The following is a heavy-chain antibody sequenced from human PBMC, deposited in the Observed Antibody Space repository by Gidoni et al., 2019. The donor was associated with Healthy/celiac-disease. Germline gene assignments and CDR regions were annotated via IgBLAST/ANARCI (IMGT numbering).Heavy chain of an antibody. J-gene: IGHJ4*02. V-gene: IGHV3-23*01. CDR1: GFTFSSYA. D-gene: IGHD3-22*01. Sequence: EVQLLESGGGLVQPGGSLRLSCAASGFTFSSYAMSWVRQAPGKGLGWVSAISGSGGSTYYADSVKGRFTISRDNSKNTLYLQMNSLRAEDTTVYYCAKDRVFYYDSSGYIDYWGQGTLVTVSS. CDR3: AKDRVFYYDSSGYIDY. CDR2: ISGSGGST.